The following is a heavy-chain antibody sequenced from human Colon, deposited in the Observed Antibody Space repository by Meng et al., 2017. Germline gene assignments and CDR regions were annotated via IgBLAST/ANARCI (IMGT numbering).Heavy chain of an antibody. CDR1: GYTFTSAD. D-gene: IGHD2-2*01. CDR2: MNPNNGNT. J-gene: IGHJ5*01. CDR3: ARTAMLDS. V-gene: IGHV1-8*01. Sequence: VHLVQSVAEVRKPEASVKVTCKASGYTFTSADINWVRQATGRGLEWLGWMNPNNGNTGSAQKFQGRVSMTRDTSIGTAYMELSGLTSEDTAVYYCARTAMLDSWGQGTLVTVSS.